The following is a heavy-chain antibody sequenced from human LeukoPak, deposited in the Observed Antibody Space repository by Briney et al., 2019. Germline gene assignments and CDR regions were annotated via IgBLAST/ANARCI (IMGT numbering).Heavy chain of an antibody. V-gene: IGHV3-21*01. J-gene: IGHJ4*02. CDR1: GFTFSSYS. CDR2: ISSSTIYI. CDR3: ARSLGGSGY. D-gene: IGHD3-16*01. Sequence: GGALRLSCAASGFTFSSYSMNWVRQAPGKGVEGVSSISSSTIYISYPHSVKSRFTLSRHNAKNSLYLQMTSLRAEDTAVYYCARSLGGSGYWGQGTLVTVSS.